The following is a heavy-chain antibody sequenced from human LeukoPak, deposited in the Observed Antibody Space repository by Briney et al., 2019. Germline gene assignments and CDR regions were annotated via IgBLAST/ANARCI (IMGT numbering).Heavy chain of an antibody. CDR3: ASGPGGYYDSSGYYFRRAFDI. CDR2: ISYDGSNK. CDR1: GFTFSSYG. J-gene: IGHJ3*02. D-gene: IGHD3-22*01. V-gene: IGHV3-30*03. Sequence: GRSLRLSCAASGFTFSSYGMHWVRQAPGKGLEWVAVISYDGSNKYYADSVKGRFTISRDNSKNTLYLQMNSLRAEGTAVYYCASGPGGYYDSSGYYFRRAFDIWGQGTMVTVSS.